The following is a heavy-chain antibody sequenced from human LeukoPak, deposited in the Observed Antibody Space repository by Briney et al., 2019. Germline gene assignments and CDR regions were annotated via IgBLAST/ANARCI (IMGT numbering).Heavy chain of an antibody. CDR3: ARVATYYDILTGSYFDY. D-gene: IGHD3-9*01. CDR1: GGSISSSSYY. Sequence: SETLSLTCTVSGGSISSSSYYWGWIRQPPGKGLEWIGYIYHSGSTYYNPSLKSRVTISVDRSKNQFSLKLSSVTAADTAVYYCARVATYYDILTGSYFDYWGQGTLVTVSS. CDR2: IYHSGST. V-gene: IGHV4-30-2*01. J-gene: IGHJ4*02.